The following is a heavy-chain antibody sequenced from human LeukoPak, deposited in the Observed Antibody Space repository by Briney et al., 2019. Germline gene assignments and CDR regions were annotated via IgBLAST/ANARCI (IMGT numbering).Heavy chain of an antibody. J-gene: IGHJ4*02. Sequence: GGSLRLSCAASGFTFSSYGMHWVRQAPGKGLEWVAVISYDGSNKYYADSVKGRFTISRDNSKNTLYLQMNSLRAEDTAVYYCAKDIWGGYGGSYFFDYWGQGTLVTVST. CDR2: ISYDGSNK. D-gene: IGHD1-26*01. V-gene: IGHV3-30*18. CDR3: AKDIWGGYGGSYFFDY. CDR1: GFTFSSYG.